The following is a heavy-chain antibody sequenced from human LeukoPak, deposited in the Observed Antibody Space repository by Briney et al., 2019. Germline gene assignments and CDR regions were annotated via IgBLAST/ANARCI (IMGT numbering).Heavy chain of an antibody. Sequence: ASVKVSCKVSGYTLTELSMHWVRQAPGKELEWMGGFDPEDGETIYAQKFQGRVTMTEDTSTDTAYMELSSLRSEDTAVYYCATDNDSSGWYFPANWGQGTLVTVSS. J-gene: IGHJ4*02. CDR2: FDPEDGET. CDR1: GYTLTELS. CDR3: ATDNDSSGWYFPAN. D-gene: IGHD6-19*01. V-gene: IGHV1-24*01.